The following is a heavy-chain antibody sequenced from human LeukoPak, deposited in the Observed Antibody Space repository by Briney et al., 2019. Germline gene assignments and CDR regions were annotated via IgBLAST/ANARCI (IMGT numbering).Heavy chain of an antibody. CDR2: INPSGGST. Sequence: GASVKVSCKASGYTFTSYYMHWVRQAPGQGLEWMGIINPSGGSTSYAQKFQGRVTITADKSTSTAYMELSSLRSEDTAVYYCARDRGSVIYWGQGTLVTVSS. J-gene: IGHJ4*02. CDR3: ARDRGSVIY. CDR1: GYTFTSYY. V-gene: IGHV1-46*01. D-gene: IGHD2-21*01.